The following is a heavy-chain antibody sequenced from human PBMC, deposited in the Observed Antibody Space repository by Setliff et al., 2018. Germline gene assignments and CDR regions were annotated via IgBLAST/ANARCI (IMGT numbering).Heavy chain of an antibody. CDR1: GFGFTTFG. D-gene: IGHD5-12*01. CDR3: VRGPGPSVVVAMPFDR. Sequence: ASVKVSCKTSGFGFTTFGFSWVRQAPGQGLEWMGWISPYNEKTNYAEKFQGRVTMTTDTSTTTVYMEVASLRSDDTAVYYCVRGPGPSVVVAMPFDRWGQGTLVTVSS. V-gene: IGHV1-18*01. J-gene: IGHJ4*02. CDR2: ISPYNEKT.